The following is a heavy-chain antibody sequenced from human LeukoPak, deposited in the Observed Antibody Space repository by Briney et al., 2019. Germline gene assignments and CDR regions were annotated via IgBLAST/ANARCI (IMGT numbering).Heavy chain of an antibody. D-gene: IGHD1-26*01. CDR1: GGSITTTNW. J-gene: IGHJ4*02. Sequence: RPSETLSLTCAVSGGSITTTNWWRWVRQPPGKGLEWIGEVHLSGATNYNLSLESRVSMSIDKSKNHLSLEVTSVTAADTAIYYCTRESGAFSPFGFWGQGTLVTVSS. CDR2: VHLSGAT. CDR3: TRESGAFSPFGF. V-gene: IGHV4-4*02.